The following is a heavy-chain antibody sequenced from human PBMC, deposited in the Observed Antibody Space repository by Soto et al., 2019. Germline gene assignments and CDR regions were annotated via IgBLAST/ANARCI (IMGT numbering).Heavy chain of an antibody. CDR2: IYPGDSDT. Sequence: GESLKISCKGSGYSFSTYWIAWVRQMPGGGLEWMGIIYPGDSDTRYNPSFQGQVTISVDKSIDTAYLQWSGLKAADTATYYCARRPDQLDWFDPWGQGTQVTVSS. J-gene: IGHJ5*02. CDR1: GYSFSTYW. CDR3: ARRPDQLDWFDP. V-gene: IGHV5-51*01.